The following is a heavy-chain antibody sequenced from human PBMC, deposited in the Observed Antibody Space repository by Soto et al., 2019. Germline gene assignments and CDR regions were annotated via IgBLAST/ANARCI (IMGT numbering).Heavy chain of an antibody. Sequence: GGSLRLSCAASGFAFSNYWMHLVRQAPGKGLIWVSRIKSDGTGISYADSVKGRFTISRDNAKNTLFLQMNNLRAEDTAVYYCENSNGPLGNYWGQGIPFTVSS. CDR3: ENSNGPLGNY. J-gene: IGHJ4*02. V-gene: IGHV3-74*01. CDR2: IKSDGTGI. D-gene: IGHD6-25*01. CDR1: GFAFSNYW.